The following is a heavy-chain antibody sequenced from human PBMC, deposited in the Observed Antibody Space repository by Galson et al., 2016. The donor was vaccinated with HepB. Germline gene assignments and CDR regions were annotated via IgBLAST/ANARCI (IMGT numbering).Heavy chain of an antibody. D-gene: IGHD5-12*01. Sequence: SLRLSCAASGFTFSYYGMHWVRQAPGKGLEWVAVIWYDERNKFYADSVKGRFAISRDNSKNTLYLRMSSLRAEDTAVYYCARVKDEYNSGWNVNDYWGQGILVTVSS. CDR2: IWYDERNK. J-gene: IGHJ4*02. CDR1: GFTFSYYG. V-gene: IGHV3-33*01. CDR3: ARVKDEYNSGWNVNDY.